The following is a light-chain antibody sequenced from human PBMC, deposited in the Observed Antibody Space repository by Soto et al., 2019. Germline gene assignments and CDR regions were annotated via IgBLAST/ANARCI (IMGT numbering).Light chain of an antibody. J-gene: IGKJ1*01. CDR1: ESVSSSY. V-gene: IGKV3-20*01. CDR2: GAS. Sequence: PGESATLSCRASESVSSSYLAWYQQKLGQAPRLLIYGASTRATGIPDRFSGSGSGTDFSLTITRLEPEDSAVYYCQQYGGSPRTFGQGTKVEIK. CDR3: QQYGGSPRT.